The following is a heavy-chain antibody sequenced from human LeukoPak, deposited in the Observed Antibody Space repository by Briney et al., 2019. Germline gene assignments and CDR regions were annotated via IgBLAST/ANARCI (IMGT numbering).Heavy chain of an antibody. V-gene: IGHV1-69*13. D-gene: IGHD3-22*01. Sequence: SVTVSCKASGGTFSSYAISWVRQAPGQGLEWMGGIIPIFGTANYAQKFQGRVTITADESTSTAYMELSSLRSEDTAVYYCAKLTTYYYDSSGYSPDAFDIWGQGTMVTVSS. CDR3: AKLTTYYYDSSGYSPDAFDI. J-gene: IGHJ3*02. CDR2: IIPIFGTA. CDR1: GGTFSSYA.